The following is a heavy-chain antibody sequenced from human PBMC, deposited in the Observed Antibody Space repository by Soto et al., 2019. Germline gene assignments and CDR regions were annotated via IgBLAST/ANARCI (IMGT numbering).Heavy chain of an antibody. CDR3: ARHPSDFWFDP. D-gene: IGHD2-21*02. V-gene: IGHV4-39*01. CDR2: IYYSGST. Sequence: QLQLQESGPGLVKPSETLSLTCSVSGGCLSSISYFWGWIRQRLGKGLEWIRSIYYSGSTYYNPPPKSRVTVSVDTSKNHFSLRLSSVTAADPAVYYCARHPSDFWFDPWGQGTLVTVSS. CDR1: GGCLSSISYF. J-gene: IGHJ5*02.